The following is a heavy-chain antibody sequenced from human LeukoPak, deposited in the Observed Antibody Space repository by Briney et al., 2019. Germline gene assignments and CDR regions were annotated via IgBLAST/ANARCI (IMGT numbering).Heavy chain of an antibody. J-gene: IGHJ6*03. CDR1: GFTFDDYG. V-gene: IGHV3-7*01. CDR3: ARDVSSSWTYYYYYMDV. CDR2: IKQDGSEK. D-gene: IGHD6-6*01. Sequence: GGSLGLSCAASGFTFDDYGMSWVRQGPGKGLEWVANIKQDGSEKYYVDSVKGRFTISRDNAKNSLYLQMNSLRAEDTAVYYCARDVSSSWTYYYYYMDVWGKGTTVTVSS.